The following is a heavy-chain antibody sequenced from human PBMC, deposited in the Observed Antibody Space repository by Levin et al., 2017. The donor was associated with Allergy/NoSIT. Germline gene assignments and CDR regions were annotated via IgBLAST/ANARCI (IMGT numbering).Heavy chain of an antibody. J-gene: IGHJ4*02. Sequence: ASVKVSCKASGYTFTDYYMHWVRQAPGQGLEWMGWINPDIGGTNYAQNFQGRVTMTRDTSISTAYMELSRLRSDDTAVYYCATIPGAFTFQSFDYWGQGTLVTVSS. CDR1: GYTFTDYY. D-gene: IGHD3-10*01. CDR2: INPDIGGT. CDR3: ATIPGAFTFQSFDY. V-gene: IGHV1-2*02.